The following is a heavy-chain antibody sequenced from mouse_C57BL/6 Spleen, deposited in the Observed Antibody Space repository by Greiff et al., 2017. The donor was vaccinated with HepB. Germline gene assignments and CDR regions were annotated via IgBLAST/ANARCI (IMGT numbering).Heavy chain of an antibody. J-gene: IGHJ2*01. Sequence: VQLQQSGAELVRPGASVKLSCTASGFNIKDYYMHWVKQRPEQGLEWIGRIDPEDGDTEYAPKFQGKATMTADTSSTTAYLQLSSLTSEDTAVYYCTTKLRLPFDYWGQGTTLTVSS. CDR1: GFNIKDYY. V-gene: IGHV14-1*01. CDR2: IDPEDGDT. D-gene: IGHD3-2*02. CDR3: TTKLRLPFDY.